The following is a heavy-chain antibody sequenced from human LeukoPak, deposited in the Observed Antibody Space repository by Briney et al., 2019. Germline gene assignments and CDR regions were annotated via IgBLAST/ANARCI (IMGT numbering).Heavy chain of an antibody. CDR3: ARIDYGDYVGAFDI. Sequence: PSETLSLTCTVSGGSISSGDYYWSWIRQPPGKGLEWIGYIYYSGSTYYHPSLKSRVTISVDTSKNQFSLKLSSVTAADTAVYYCARIDYGDYVGAFDIWGQGTMVTVSS. CDR1: GGSISSGDYY. CDR2: IYYSGST. J-gene: IGHJ3*02. V-gene: IGHV4-30-4*01. D-gene: IGHD4-17*01.